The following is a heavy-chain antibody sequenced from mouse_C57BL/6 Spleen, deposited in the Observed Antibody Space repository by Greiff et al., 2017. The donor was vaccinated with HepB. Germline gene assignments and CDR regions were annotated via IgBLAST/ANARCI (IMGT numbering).Heavy chain of an antibody. D-gene: IGHD1-1*01. CDR2: ISDGGGNT. CDR3: ARRGYYSGCSYSFAY. J-gene: IGHJ3*01. CDR1: GFTFSSYT. Sequence: EVMLVESGGGLVKPGGSLKLSCAASGFTFSSYTMSWVRQTPEKRLEWVASISDGGGNTYYPDSVKGRFTISRDNAKNTLYLQMSSLRSEDTALYYCARRGYYSGCSYSFAYWGQGTLVTVSA. V-gene: IGHV5-9*01.